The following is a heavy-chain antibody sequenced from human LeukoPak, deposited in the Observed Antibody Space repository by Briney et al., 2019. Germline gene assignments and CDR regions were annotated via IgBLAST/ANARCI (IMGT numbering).Heavy chain of an antibody. J-gene: IGHJ4*02. D-gene: IGHD3-10*01. CDR2: MNPNSGST. Sequence: GASVKVSCKASGYTFTSYYMHWVRQATGQGLEWMGWMNPNSGSTGYAQKFQGRVTMTRDTSINTAYMELSSLRSEDTAVYYCARGFSYGDYWGQGALVTVSS. CDR1: GYTFTSYY. CDR3: ARGFSYGDY. V-gene: IGHV1-8*02.